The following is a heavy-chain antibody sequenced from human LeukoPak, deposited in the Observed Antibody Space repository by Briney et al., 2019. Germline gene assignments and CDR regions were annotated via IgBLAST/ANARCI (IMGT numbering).Heavy chain of an antibody. J-gene: IGHJ4*02. CDR1: GFTFSSYW. CDR2: IKQDGSEK. Sequence: GGSLRLSCAASGFTFSSYWMSWVRQAPGKGLEWVANIKQDGSEKYYVDSVKGRFTISRDNAKNSLYLQMNSLRAEDTAVYYWARGGGGDSGSYYCDYWGQGTLVTVSS. D-gene: IGHD1-26*01. V-gene: IGHV3-7*01. CDR3: ARGGGGDSGSYYCDY.